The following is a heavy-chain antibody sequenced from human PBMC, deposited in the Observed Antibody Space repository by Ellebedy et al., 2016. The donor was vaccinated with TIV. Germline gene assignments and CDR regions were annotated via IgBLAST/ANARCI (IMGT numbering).Heavy chain of an antibody. J-gene: IGHJ4*02. CDR1: GGSISSGGYS. V-gene: IGHV4-30-2*01. CDR2: IYHSGST. CDR3: ARQAVAVPFGPVFVD. D-gene: IGHD6-19*01. Sequence: SQTLSLTCXVSGGSISSGGYSWSWIRQPPGKGLEWIGYIYHSGSTYYNPSLKSRVTISVDRSKNQFSLKLSSVTAADTAVYYCARQAVAVPFGPVFVDWGQGTLVTVSS.